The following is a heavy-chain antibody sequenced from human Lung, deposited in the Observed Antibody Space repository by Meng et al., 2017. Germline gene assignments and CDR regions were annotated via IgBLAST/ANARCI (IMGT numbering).Heavy chain of an antibody. Sequence: EVHLLESGGGFVKPGGSLRLSCVGSGFIFSNAWMTWVRQAPGKGLEWLGRMKSNIDGGTVDYAASVSGRFFISRDDSKNTFYLQMNSLKTEDTAVYYCSGHVDYWGHGTLVTVSS. CDR3: SGHVDY. V-gene: IGHV3-15*01. CDR1: GFIFSNAW. CDR2: MKSNIDGGTV. J-gene: IGHJ4*01.